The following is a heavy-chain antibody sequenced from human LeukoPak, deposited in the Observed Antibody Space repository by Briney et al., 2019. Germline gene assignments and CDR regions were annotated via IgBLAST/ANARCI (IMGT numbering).Heavy chain of an antibody. D-gene: IGHD3-9*01. CDR3: ARTAYDILTGEIHNWFDP. V-gene: IGHV1-3*01. CDR1: GYTFTSFA. CDR2: INAGNGNT. Sequence: ASVKVSCKASGYTFTSFAIHWVRQAPGQRLEWMGWINAGNGNTKYSQKFQGRVTITRDTSASTAYMELSSLRSEDTAVYFSARTAYDILTGEIHNWFDPWGQGTLVTVSS. J-gene: IGHJ5*02.